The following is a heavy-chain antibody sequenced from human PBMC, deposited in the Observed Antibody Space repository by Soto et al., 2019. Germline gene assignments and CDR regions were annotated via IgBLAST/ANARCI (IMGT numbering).Heavy chain of an antibody. D-gene: IGHD5-12*01. Sequence: PAGSLRLSCAASGFTFSSYAMHWVRQAPGQGLEYVSAISSNGGSTYYANSVKGRFTISRDNSKNTLYLQMGSLRAEDMAVYYCARVRDGYNPHFDYWGQGT. CDR1: GFTFSSYA. CDR2: ISSNGGST. V-gene: IGHV3-64*01. CDR3: ARVRDGYNPHFDY. J-gene: IGHJ4*02.